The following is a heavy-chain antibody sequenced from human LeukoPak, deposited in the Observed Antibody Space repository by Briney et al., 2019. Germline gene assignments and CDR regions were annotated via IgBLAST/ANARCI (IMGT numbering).Heavy chain of an antibody. CDR1: GFSISDYY. Sequence: GGSLRLSCDASGFSISDYYMSWIRQSPGKGLEWISYITSGGASTNYADSVKGRFTISRDKAKNSVALQLNSLRAEDTAVYYCTRQRRGTYYAFDSWGQGTLVTVSS. D-gene: IGHD3-16*01. V-gene: IGHV3-11*01. J-gene: IGHJ4*02. CDR3: TRQRRGTYYAFDS. CDR2: ITSGGAST.